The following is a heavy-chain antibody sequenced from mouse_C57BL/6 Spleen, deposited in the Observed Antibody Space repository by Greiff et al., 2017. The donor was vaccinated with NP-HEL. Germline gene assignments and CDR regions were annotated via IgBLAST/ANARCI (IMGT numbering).Heavy chain of an antibody. CDR1: GFTFSSYG. CDR3: ARQYDYDGSAY. J-gene: IGHJ3*01. Sequence: EVQLVESGGDLVKPGGSLKLSCAASGFTFSSYGMSWVRQTPDKRLEWVATISSGGSYTYYPDSVKGRFTISRDNAKNTLYLQMSSLKSEDTAMYYCARQYDYDGSAYWGQGTLVTVSA. CDR2: ISSGGSYT. D-gene: IGHD2-4*01. V-gene: IGHV5-6*01.